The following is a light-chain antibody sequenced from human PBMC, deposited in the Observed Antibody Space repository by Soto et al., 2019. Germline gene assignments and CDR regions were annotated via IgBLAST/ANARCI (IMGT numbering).Light chain of an antibody. CDR1: QSISSW. CDR2: EAS. J-gene: IGKJ2*01. Sequence: DIQMTQSPSTLSASVGDRVTITYRASQSISSWLAWYQQKPGTAPKLQIYEASTLVTGVPSRFSGSRSGTDFTLTDSSLQTDDFGSYYCQQYNDSFRYSFGQGTKLEIK. CDR3: QQYNDSFRYS. V-gene: IGKV1-5*03.